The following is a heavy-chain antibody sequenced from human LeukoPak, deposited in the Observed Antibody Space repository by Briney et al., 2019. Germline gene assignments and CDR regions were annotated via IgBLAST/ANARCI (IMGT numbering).Heavy chain of an antibody. Sequence: GGSLRLSCAASGYTFSSYAMSWVRQAPGKGLEWVSAISGSGGSTYYADSVKGRFTISRDNSKNTLYLQMNSLRAEDTAVYYCAKDQRSGWYTPFDYWGQGALVTVSS. CDR2: ISGSGGST. CDR3: AKDQRSGWYTPFDY. V-gene: IGHV3-23*01. D-gene: IGHD6-19*01. CDR1: GYTFSSYA. J-gene: IGHJ4*02.